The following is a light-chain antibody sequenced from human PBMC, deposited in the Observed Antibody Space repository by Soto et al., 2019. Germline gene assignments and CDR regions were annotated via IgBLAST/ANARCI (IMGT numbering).Light chain of an antibody. Sequence: DIQMTQSPSTLSASLGDRVTITCRASQSISSWLAWYQQKPGKAPKPMIYDTSSLESGVPSRFSGSGSGTEFTLTISSLQPDDFATYYCQQYNSYSITFGQGTRLEIK. J-gene: IGKJ5*01. CDR1: QSISSW. CDR3: QQYNSYSIT. CDR2: DTS. V-gene: IGKV1-5*01.